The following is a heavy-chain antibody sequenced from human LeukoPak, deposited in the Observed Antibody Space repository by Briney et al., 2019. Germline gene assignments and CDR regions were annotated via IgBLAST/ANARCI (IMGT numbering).Heavy chain of an antibody. CDR1: GGSISSYY. Sequence: TSETLSLTCTVSGGSISSYYWSWVRQTAGKGLEWIGRIYISGTTNYNPSLKSRVTMSLDTSKNQLSLRLTSVAAANTAVYYCARDEARTGYIHYWGQETLITVSS. CDR2: IYISGTT. J-gene: IGHJ4*02. D-gene: IGHD3-9*01. V-gene: IGHV4-4*07. CDR3: ARDEARTGYIHY.